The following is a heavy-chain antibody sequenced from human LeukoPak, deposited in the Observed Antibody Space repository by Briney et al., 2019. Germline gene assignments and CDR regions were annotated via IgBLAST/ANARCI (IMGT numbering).Heavy chain of an antibody. J-gene: IGHJ4*02. CDR3: VRLRRNSDSSGYHYYYDY. V-gene: IGHV3-21*01. Sequence: GGSLRLSCAASGFTFSDYSINWVRHAPGKGLEWVSSITPSSRYIYYADSVKGRFTISRDNAKNSLYLQMNSVRARDTGVYYCVRLRRNSDSSGYHYYYDYWGQGSLVTVSS. CDR1: GFTFSDYS. CDR2: ITPSSRYI. D-gene: IGHD3-22*01.